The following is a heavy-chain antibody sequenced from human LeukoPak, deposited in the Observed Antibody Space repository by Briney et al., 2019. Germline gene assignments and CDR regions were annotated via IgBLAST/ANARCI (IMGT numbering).Heavy chain of an antibody. J-gene: IGHJ4*02. CDR2: ITGSGDST. CDR1: GFTFSNYA. V-gene: IGHV3-23*01. Sequence: PGGSLRLSCAASGFTFSNYAMSWVRQAPGKGLEWVSAITGSGDSTYYADSVRGRFTISRDNSKNTLFLQMNTLRAEDTAVYYCAAVTPPDYWGRGTLVTVSS. D-gene: IGHD4-23*01. CDR3: AAVTPPDY.